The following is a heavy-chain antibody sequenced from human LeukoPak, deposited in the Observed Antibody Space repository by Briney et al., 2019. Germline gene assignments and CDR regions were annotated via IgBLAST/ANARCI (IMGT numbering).Heavy chain of an antibody. CDR2: VYTSGST. V-gene: IGHV4-4*07. D-gene: IGHD3-22*01. J-gene: IGHJ4*02. CDR1: GGSISSYY. Sequence: PSETLSLTCTVSGGSISSYYWSWIRQPAGKRLEWIGRVYTSGSTNCNPSLKSRVAMSVDTSKNQFSLKLTSVTAADTAVYYCATSDSTGYYDYWGQGTLVTVSS. CDR3: ATSDSTGYYDY.